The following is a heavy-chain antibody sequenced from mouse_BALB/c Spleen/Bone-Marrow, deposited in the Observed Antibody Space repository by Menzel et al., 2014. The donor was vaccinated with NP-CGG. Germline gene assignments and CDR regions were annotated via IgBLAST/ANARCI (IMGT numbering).Heavy chain of an antibody. CDR1: GFDFSRYW. V-gene: IGHV4-1*02. CDR3: ARLGYYGAMDY. CDR2: INPGSSTI. J-gene: IGHJ4*01. Sequence: VQLQQSGGGLVQPGGSLKLSCAASGFDFSRYWMSWVRQAPGKGLEWIGEINPGSSTINYTPSLKDKFIISRDNAKNTLYLQMSKVRSEDTALYYCARLGYYGAMDYWGQGTSVTVSS. D-gene: IGHD1-1*01.